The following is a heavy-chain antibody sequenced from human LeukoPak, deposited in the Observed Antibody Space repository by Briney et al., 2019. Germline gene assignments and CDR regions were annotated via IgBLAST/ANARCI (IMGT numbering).Heavy chain of an antibody. J-gene: IGHJ4*02. CDR2: ISGSGGST. CDR3: AKVQITMVRGGHHGDFDY. CDR1: GFTFSSYA. D-gene: IGHD3-10*01. V-gene: IGHV3-23*01. Sequence: GGSLRLSCAASGFTFSSYAMSWVRQAPGKGLEWVSAISGSGGSTYYADSVKGRFTISRDNSKNTLYLQMNSLRAEDTAVYYCAKVQITMVRGGHHGDFDYWGQGTLVTVSS.